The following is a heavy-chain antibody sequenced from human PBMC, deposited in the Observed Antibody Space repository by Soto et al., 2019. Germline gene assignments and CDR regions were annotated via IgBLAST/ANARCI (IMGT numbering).Heavy chain of an antibody. D-gene: IGHD3-10*01. CDR1: GEAVGSGQSY. CDR3: ARGRADSAGSSFGRRMDV. CDR2: TAVTGVM. V-gene: IGHV4-61*01. Sequence: QVQLQESGPGLVKPSETLSLLCFVSGEAVGSGQSYWNWVRQAPGKGLEWIGHTAVTGVMKNSASLKSRVTMSVDPSKNQISLTLTSVTAADSATYFCARGRADSAGSSFGRRMDVWGQGTTVTVAS. J-gene: IGHJ6*02.